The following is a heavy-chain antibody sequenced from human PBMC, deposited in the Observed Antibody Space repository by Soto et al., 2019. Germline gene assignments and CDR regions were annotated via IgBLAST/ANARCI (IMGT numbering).Heavy chain of an antibody. J-gene: IGHJ4*02. CDR1: GFSLSSYG. CDR2: SSFDGSDA. V-gene: IGHV3-30*19. CDR3: VRELGFSSTWPTY. D-gene: IGHD2-2*01. Sequence: QVQLVESGGGVVQPGRSLRLSCAASGFSLSSYGMHWVRQAPGKGLEWVADSSFDGSDAHYADSVKGRFTISRDSSTLYLQMNSLRGDDTATYFSVRELGFSSTWPTYWGQGTLVTVSS.